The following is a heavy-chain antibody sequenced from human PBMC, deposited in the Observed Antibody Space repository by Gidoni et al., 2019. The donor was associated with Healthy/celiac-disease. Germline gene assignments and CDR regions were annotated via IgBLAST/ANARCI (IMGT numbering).Heavy chain of an antibody. J-gene: IGHJ4*02. Sequence: QLQLQESGPGLVKPSETLSLTCTVSGGSISSSSYYWGWIRQPPGKGLEWIGSIYYSGSTYYNPSLKSRVTISVDTSKNQFSLKLSSVTAADTAVYYCARHQLYGKPFDYWGQGTLVTVSS. D-gene: IGHD3-16*02. CDR1: GGSISSSSYY. CDR3: ARHQLYGKPFDY. CDR2: IYYSGST. V-gene: IGHV4-39*01.